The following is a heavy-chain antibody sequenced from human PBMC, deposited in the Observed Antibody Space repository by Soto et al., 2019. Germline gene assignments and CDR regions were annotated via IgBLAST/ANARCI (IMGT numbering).Heavy chain of an antibody. V-gene: IGHV1-2*04. J-gene: IGHJ3*02. CDR2: TNPNSGGT. D-gene: IGHD5-18*01. CDR3: ARLSNTAMGRAFDI. Sequence: ASVKVSCKASGYTFTGYYMHWVRQAPGQGLEWMGWTNPNSGGTNYAQKFQGWVTMTRDTSISTAYMELSRLRSDDTAVYYCARLSNTAMGRAFDIWGQGTMVTVSS. CDR1: GYTFTGYY.